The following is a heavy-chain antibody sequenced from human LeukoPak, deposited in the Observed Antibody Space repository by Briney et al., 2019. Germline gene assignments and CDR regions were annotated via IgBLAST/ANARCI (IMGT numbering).Heavy chain of an antibody. CDR1: GFTFSSSA. V-gene: IGHV3-23*01. Sequence: PGGSLRLSCIASGFTFSSSAMSWVRQGPGTGLDWVSSISSDGFTYYADSMKGRLTISRDNSKNTLYLQMNSLRAEDTAVYYCAKGGISEDGLDSWGQGTLVTVSS. D-gene: IGHD6-19*01. CDR3: AKGGISEDGLDS. J-gene: IGHJ4*02. CDR2: ISSDGFT.